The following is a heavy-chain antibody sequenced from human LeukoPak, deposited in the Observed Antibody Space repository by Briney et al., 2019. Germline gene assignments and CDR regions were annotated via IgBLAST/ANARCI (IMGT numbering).Heavy chain of an antibody. D-gene: IGHD2-15*01. J-gene: IGHJ6*02. CDR3: ARGDSGRGKEYYYGADV. CDR2: VKHKFRSYST. Sequence: GGSLRLSCAASGVSFSEFFMDWVRQAPGKGLEWLGRVKHKFRSYSTEYAASVKGRFTISRDDSQNSLFLQMSCVRTEDTAVYYCARGDSGRGKEYYYGADVWRQGTTVTVSS. CDR1: GVSFSEFF. V-gene: IGHV3-72*01.